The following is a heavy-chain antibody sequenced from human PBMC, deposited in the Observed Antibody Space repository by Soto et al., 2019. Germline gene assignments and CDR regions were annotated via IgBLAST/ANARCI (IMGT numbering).Heavy chain of an antibody. Sequence: GGSLRLSCAASGFTFSSYAMHWVRQAPGKGLEWVAVISYDGSNKYYADSVKGRFTISRDNSKNTLYLQMNSLRAEDTAVYYCARVGDPYDYSNYAYYFDYWGQGTLVTVSS. V-gene: IGHV3-30-3*01. J-gene: IGHJ4*02. CDR1: GFTFSSYA. CDR3: ARVGDPYDYSNYAYYFDY. CDR2: ISYDGSNK. D-gene: IGHD4-4*01.